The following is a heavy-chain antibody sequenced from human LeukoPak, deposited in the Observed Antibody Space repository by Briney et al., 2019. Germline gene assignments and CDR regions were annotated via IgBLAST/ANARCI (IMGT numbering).Heavy chain of an antibody. CDR1: GFTFSSYA. V-gene: IGHV3-30*01. D-gene: IGHD6-13*01. CDR3: ARGSLAAAGNYYFDC. Sequence: GGSLRLSCAASGFTFSSYAMHWVRQAPGKGLEWVAVISYDGSNKYYADSVKGRFTISRDNSKNTLYLQMNSLRAEDTAVYYCARGSLAAAGNYYFDCWGQGTLVTVSS. J-gene: IGHJ4*02. CDR2: ISYDGSNK.